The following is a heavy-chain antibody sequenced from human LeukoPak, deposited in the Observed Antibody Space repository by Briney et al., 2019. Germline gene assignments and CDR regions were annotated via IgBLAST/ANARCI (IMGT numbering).Heavy chain of an antibody. D-gene: IGHD3-10*01. CDR2: ISSSSSYI. J-gene: IGHJ3*02. Sequence: GGSLRLSCAASGFTFTSYSMNWVRQAPGKGLEWVSSISSSSSYIYYADSVKGRFTLSRDNAKNSLYLQMNSLRAEDTAVYYCARAIQNYYGSGSYYTDAFDIWGQGTMVTVSS. CDR3: ARAIQNYYGSGSYYTDAFDI. V-gene: IGHV3-21*01. CDR1: GFTFTSYS.